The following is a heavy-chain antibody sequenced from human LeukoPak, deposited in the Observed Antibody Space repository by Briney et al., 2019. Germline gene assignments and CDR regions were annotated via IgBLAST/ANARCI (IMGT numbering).Heavy chain of an antibody. CDR1: GFTFSDYY. V-gene: IGHV3-11*01. D-gene: IGHD6-13*01. J-gene: IGHJ4*02. CDR3: ARDFSSSQTIRWNYFDY. Sequence: GGSLRLSCAASGFTFSDYYMSWIRQAPGKGLEWVSYISSSGSTIYYADSVKGRFTIPRDNAKNSLYLQMNSLRAEDTAVYYCARDFSSSQTIRWNYFDYWGQGTLVTVSS. CDR2: ISSSGSTI.